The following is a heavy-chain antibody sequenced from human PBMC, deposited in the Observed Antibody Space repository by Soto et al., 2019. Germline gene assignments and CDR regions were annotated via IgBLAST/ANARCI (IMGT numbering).Heavy chain of an antibody. CDR3: AKDLVLCYDSGEDWFDF. CDR1: GCTFEQYA. V-gene: IGHV3-9*01. Sequence: ALRLSCAASGCTFEQYAMHGVRHAPGKGLEWVSGISWNSGSIGYADSVKGRFTISRDNAKNSLYLQMNSLRAEDTALYYCAKDLVLCYDSGEDWFDFWGQGSPVIGSS. CDR2: ISWNSGSI. D-gene: IGHD3-22*01. J-gene: IGHJ5*01.